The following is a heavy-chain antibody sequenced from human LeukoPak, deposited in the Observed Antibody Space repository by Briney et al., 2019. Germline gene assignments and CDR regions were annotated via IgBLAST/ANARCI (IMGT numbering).Heavy chain of an antibody. CDR3: AREGDAGSYDY. Sequence: PGGSLRLSCVASGFTFSFHPMHWVRQAPGKGLESVSAISGNGDNTYYANSVKGRFTISRDNSKNTLYLQMGSLRAEDMAIYFCAREGDAGSYDYWGQGTLVTVSS. CDR2: ISGNGDNT. CDR1: GFTFSFHP. J-gene: IGHJ4*02. D-gene: IGHD3-10*01. V-gene: IGHV3-64*01.